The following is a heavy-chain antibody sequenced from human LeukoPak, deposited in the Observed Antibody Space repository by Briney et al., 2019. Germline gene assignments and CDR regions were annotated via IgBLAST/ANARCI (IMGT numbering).Heavy chain of an antibody. CDR3: ARVYYYDSSGYSASNSGYFDY. J-gene: IGHJ4*02. CDR1: GGSISYYY. CDR2: IYTSGST. D-gene: IGHD3-22*01. Sequence: SETLSLTCTVSGGSISYYYWNWIRQPAGKGLEWIGRIYTSGSTYYNPSLKSRVTISVDTSKNQFSLKLSSVTAADTAVYYCARVYYYDSSGYSASNSGYFDYWGQGTPVTVSS. V-gene: IGHV4-4*07.